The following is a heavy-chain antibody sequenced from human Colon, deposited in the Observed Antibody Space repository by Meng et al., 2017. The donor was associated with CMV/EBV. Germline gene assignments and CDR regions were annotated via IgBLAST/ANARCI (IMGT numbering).Heavy chain of an antibody. CDR3: ARQSVDDYNTYYFDY. Sequence: SGFIVSSKYMSWVRQAPGKGLEWISVIYTGGSTYYVDSVKGRFTISRDTSKNTIYLQMNSLRTEDTAVYYCARQSVDDYNTYYFDYWGQGTLVTVSS. V-gene: IGHV3-53*01. J-gene: IGHJ4*02. CDR2: IYTGGST. D-gene: IGHD5-24*01. CDR1: GFIVSSKY.